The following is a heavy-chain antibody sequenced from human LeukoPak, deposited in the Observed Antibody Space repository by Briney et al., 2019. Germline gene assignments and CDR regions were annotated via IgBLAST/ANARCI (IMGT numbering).Heavy chain of an antibody. CDR1: GFTFSSYW. V-gene: IGHV3-7*01. D-gene: IGHD3-3*01. J-gene: IGHJ4*02. CDR3: ARAYDDFWSGYNNY. CDR2: IKQDGSEK. Sequence: GGSLRLSRAASGFTFSSYWMSWVRQAPGKGLEWVANIKQDGSEKYYVDSVKGRFTISRDNAKNSLYLQMNSLRAEDTAVYYCARAYDDFWSGYNNYWGQGTLVTVSS.